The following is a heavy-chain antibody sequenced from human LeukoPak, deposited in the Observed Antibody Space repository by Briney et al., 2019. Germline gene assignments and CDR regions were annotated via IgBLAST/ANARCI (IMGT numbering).Heavy chain of an antibody. CDR3: VKDGRGSLGAFDI. CDR2: IVVGSGNT. V-gene: IGHV1-58*01. D-gene: IGHD1-26*01. J-gene: IGHJ3*02. Sequence: TSVKVSCKASGFTFTSSAVQWVRQARGQRLEWIGWIVVGSGNTNYAQKFQERVTITRDMSTSTAYMELSSLRAEDTAVYYCVKDGRGSLGAFDIWGQGTMVTVSS. CDR1: GFTFTSSA.